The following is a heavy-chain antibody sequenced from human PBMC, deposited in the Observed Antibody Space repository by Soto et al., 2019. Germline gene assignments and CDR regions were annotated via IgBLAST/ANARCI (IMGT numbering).Heavy chain of an antibody. CDR1: GDSVSSNTAS. Sequence: SQTLSLTCAISGDSVSSNTASWNWIRQSPSRGLEWLGRTYFRSRWYNDYAVSVKSRIIINPDTSNNQFSLQLNSVTPEDTAVYFCAKGDNLGPKTGYAFDPWGQGIMVTVSS. J-gene: IGHJ5*02. V-gene: IGHV6-1*01. CDR2: TYFRSRWYN. CDR3: AKGDNLGPKTGYAFDP. D-gene: IGHD5-12*01.